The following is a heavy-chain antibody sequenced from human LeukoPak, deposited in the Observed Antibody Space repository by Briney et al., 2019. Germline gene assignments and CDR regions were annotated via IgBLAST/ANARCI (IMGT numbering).Heavy chain of an antibody. CDR1: GGTFSSYA. CDR3: ARDGKTIFGVVTPYNWFDP. V-gene: IGHV1-69*13. Sequence: ASVKVSCKAPGGTFSSYAISWVRQAPGQGLEWMGGIIPIFGTANYAQKFQGRATITADESTSTAYMELSSLRSEDTAVYYCARDGKTIFGVVTPYNWFDPWGQGTLVTVSS. D-gene: IGHD3-3*01. CDR2: IIPIFGTA. J-gene: IGHJ5*02.